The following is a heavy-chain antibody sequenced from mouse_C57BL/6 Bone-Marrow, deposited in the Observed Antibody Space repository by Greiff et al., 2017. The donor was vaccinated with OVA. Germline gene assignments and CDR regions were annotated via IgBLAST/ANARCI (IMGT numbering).Heavy chain of an antibody. V-gene: IGHV1-81*01. D-gene: IGHD2-5*01. CDR2: IYPRSGNT. J-gene: IGHJ3*01. Sequence: VQLVESGAELARPGASVKLSCKASGYTFTSYGISWVKQRTGQGLEWIGEIYPRSGNTYYNEKFKGKATLTADKSSSTAYMELRSLTSEDSAVYFCARPPYYSNPWFAYWGQGTLVTVSA. CDR1: GYTFTSYG. CDR3: ARPPYYSNPWFAY.